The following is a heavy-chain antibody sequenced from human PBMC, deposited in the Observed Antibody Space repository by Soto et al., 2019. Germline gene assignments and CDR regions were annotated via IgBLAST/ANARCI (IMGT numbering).Heavy chain of an antibody. Sequence: QVQLQESGPGLVKPSQTLSLTCTVSGGSISSGGYYWSWIRQHPGKGLEGIGYIYYPGSTYYNPSLHSRATISVDTSKNQFSLKLSSVTAADTAVYYCTRGLSNPGWFDPWGQGTLVTVSS. CDR3: TRGLSNPGWFDP. D-gene: IGHD4-4*01. CDR2: IYYPGST. J-gene: IGHJ5*02. CDR1: GGSISSGGYY. V-gene: IGHV4-31*03.